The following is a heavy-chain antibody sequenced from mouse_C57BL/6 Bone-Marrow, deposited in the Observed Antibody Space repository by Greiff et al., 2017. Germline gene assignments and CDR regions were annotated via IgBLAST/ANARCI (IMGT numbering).Heavy chain of an antibody. CDR1: GYAFTNYL. J-gene: IGHJ4*01. CDR3: ARSLYYYYAMDY. V-gene: IGHV1-54*01. Sequence: QVQLKQSGAELVRPGTSVKVSCKASGYAFTNYLIEWVKQRPGQGLEWIGVINPGSGGTNYNEKFKGKATLTADKSSSTAYMQLSSLTSEDSAVYVCARSLYYYYAMDYWGQGTSVTVSS. CDR2: INPGSGGT. D-gene: IGHD2-1*01.